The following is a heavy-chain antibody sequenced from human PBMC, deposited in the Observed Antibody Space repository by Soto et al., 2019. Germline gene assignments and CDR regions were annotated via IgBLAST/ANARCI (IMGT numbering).Heavy chain of an antibody. CDR3: ARRRGFPYYSGMDV. CDR1: GGSISSGYYY. J-gene: IGHJ6*02. Sequence: PSETLSLTCTVSGGSISSGYYYWSWIRQPPGKGLEWIGYIYYSGSTYYNPSLKSRVTISVDTSQNQFSLKLSSVTAADTAVYYCARRRGFPYYSGMDVCGQATTLPVSS. CDR2: IYYSGST. V-gene: IGHV4-30-4*01. D-gene: IGHD5-12*01.